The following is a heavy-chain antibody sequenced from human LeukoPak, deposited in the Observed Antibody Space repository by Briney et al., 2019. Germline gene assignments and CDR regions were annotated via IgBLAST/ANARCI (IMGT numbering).Heavy chain of an antibody. CDR1: GFIFNKHA. D-gene: IGHD4/OR15-4a*01. V-gene: IGHV3-23*01. J-gene: IGHJ4*02. Sequence: GGSLRLSCAASGFIFNKHAMSWVRQAPGQGLEWVSGLSGSGGSTDYADSVKGRFTVSRDNSKNTLFLQMNSLRAEDTAIYYCAKERDYGPADYWGQGTLVTVSS. CDR2: LSGSGGST. CDR3: AKERDYGPADY.